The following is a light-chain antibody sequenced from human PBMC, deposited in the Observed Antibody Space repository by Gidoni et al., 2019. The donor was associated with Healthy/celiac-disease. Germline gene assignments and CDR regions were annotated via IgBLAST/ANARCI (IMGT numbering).Light chain of an antibody. CDR1: QSSSSY. CDR3: QQSYSTRVT. Sequence: IQVTKSPPSLSAAVGDRVAITCRASQSSSSYFNWYQQKPGKAPKLLIYAASSLHSGVPSRFSGSGSGTDFTLTISSLQPEDFATYYCQQSYSTRVTFGQGTRLEIK. V-gene: IGKV1-39*01. CDR2: AAS. J-gene: IGKJ5*01.